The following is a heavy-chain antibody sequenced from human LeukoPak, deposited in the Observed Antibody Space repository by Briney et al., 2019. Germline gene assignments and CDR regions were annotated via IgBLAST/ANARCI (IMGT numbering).Heavy chain of an antibody. CDR3: ARESSVGAHKAFDY. V-gene: IGHV3-74*01. CDR1: GFTFSNYW. CDR2: INSDGSST. Sequence: GGSLRLSXAASGFTFSNYWMHWVRQAPGKGLVWVSRINSDGSSTRYADSVKGRFTISRDNAKNTLYLQMNSLRAEDTAVYYCARESSVGAHKAFDYWGQGTLVTVSS. J-gene: IGHJ4*02. D-gene: IGHD1-26*01.